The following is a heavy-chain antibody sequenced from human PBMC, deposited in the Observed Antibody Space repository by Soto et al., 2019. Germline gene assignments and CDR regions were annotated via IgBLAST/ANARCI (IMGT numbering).Heavy chain of an antibody. Sequence: QVHLVESGGGVVQPGRSLRLACAASGFILSSYGMHWVRQAPGKGLEWVAVISYDGSNKYYADTVKGRFTISRDNSKNTLYLQMNSLRAEDTAVYYCAKGSTAMTYFDYWGQGTLVTVSS. CDR3: AKGSTAMTYFDY. CDR1: GFILSSYG. D-gene: IGHD5-18*01. V-gene: IGHV3-30*18. CDR2: ISYDGSNK. J-gene: IGHJ4*02.